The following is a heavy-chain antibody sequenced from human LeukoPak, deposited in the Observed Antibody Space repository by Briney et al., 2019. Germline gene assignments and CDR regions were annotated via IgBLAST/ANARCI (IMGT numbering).Heavy chain of an antibody. Sequence: GGSLRLSCAASGFTFSSYGMRWGREAPRGGVGGGAFIRYEGGKEYYADSAKGRFTICRDNAKDSLYLQMNSLRAEDTAVYYCAKADGSSRRCGEAGSDWFDHWGQGTLVTVSS. J-gene: IGHJ5*02. CDR1: GFTFSSYG. D-gene: IGHD2-2*01. CDR3: AKADGSSRRCGEAGSDWFDH. V-gene: IGHV3-30*02. CDR2: IRYEGGKE.